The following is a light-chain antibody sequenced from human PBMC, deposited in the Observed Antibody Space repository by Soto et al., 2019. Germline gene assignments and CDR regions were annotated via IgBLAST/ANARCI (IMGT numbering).Light chain of an antibody. Sequence: DIQMTQSPSSLSASVGDRVTITCRASQSISSYLNWYQQKPGKAPKLLIYAASSLQSGVPSRFSGSGSGTVFTLTISSLQPEDFATYYCQQSYSTLVAFGQGTKVEIK. CDR3: QQSYSTLVA. CDR2: AAS. CDR1: QSISSY. J-gene: IGKJ1*01. V-gene: IGKV1-39*01.